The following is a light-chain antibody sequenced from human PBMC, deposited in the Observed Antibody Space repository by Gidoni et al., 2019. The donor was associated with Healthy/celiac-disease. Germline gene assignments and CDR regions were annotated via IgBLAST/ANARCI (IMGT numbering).Light chain of an antibody. CDR3: QQYYSTPGYT. CDR1: QRVLYSSNNKNY. V-gene: IGKV4-1*01. CDR2: WAS. Sequence: DIVMTQSPDSLAVSLGGRATINCKSSQRVLYSSNNKNYLAWYQQKPGQPPKLLIYWASTRESGVPDRFSGSGSGTDFTLTISSLQAEDVAVYYCQQYYSTPGYTFGQGTKLEIK. J-gene: IGKJ2*01.